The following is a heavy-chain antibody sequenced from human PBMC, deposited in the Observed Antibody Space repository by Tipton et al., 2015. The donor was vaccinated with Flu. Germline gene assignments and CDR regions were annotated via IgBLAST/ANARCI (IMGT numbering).Heavy chain of an antibody. CDR1: GFTFSSYG. Sequence: QLVQSGGGVVQPGGSLRLSCAASGFTFSSYGMHWVRQAPGKGLDWVAFIRYDGSTKYYADSVKGRFTISRDTSKNTLYLQMNSLRAEDTAVYYCAKDPQGSSWPEYFQHWGQGTLVTVSS. D-gene: IGHD6-13*01. J-gene: IGHJ1*01. V-gene: IGHV3-30*02. CDR3: AKDPQGSSWPEYFQH. CDR2: IRYDGSTK.